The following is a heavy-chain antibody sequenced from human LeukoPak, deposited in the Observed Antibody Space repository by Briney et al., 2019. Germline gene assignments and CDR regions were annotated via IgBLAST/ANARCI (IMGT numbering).Heavy chain of an antibody. V-gene: IGHV1-2*02. CDR1: GYTFTGYY. Sequence: GASVKVSCKASGYTFTGYYMHWVRQAPGQGLEWMGWINPNSGGTNYAQKFQGRVTMTRDTSISTAYMELSRLRSDDTAGYYCARDPLQWLVQYYFDYWGQGTLVTVSS. J-gene: IGHJ4*02. CDR2: INPNSGGT. CDR3: ARDPLQWLVQYYFDY. D-gene: IGHD6-19*01.